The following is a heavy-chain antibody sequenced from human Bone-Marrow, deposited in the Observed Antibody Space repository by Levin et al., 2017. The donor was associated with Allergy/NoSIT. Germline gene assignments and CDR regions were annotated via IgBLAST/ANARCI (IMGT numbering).Heavy chain of an antibody. D-gene: IGHD2-15*01. CDR3: ARGSRPDIVVVVAAILDY. J-gene: IGHJ4*02. V-gene: IGHV3-33*01. Sequence: GESLKISCAASGFTFSSYGMHWVRQAPGKGLEWVAVIWYDGSNKYYADSVKGRFTISRDNSKNTLYLQMNSLRAEDTAVYYCARGSRPDIVVVVAAILDYWGQGTLVTVSS. CDR1: GFTFSSYG. CDR2: IWYDGSNK.